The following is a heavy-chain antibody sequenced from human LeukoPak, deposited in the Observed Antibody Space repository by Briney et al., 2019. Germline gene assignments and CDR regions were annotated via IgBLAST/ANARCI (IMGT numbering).Heavy chain of an antibody. D-gene: IGHD2-2*01. V-gene: IGHV1-2*02. Sequence: ASVKVSCKASGYTFTGYYMHWVRQAPGQGLEWMGWINPNSGGTNYAQKFQGRVTVTRDTSITTAYMELSRLKSDDTAIYYCARDGGGLVVVPTDWGQGTLVTVSS. J-gene: IGHJ4*02. CDR2: INPNSGGT. CDR1: GYTFTGYY. CDR3: ARDGGGLVVVPTD.